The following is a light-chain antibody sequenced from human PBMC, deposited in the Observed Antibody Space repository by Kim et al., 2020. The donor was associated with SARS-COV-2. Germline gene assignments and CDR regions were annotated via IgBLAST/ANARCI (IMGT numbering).Light chain of an antibody. Sequence: DIVMTQSPLSLPVTPGEPASISCRSSQSLLHSKGYNYLHWYLQKPGQSPQLQIYLGSNRASGVPDRFSGSGSGTDFTLKITRVEAEDVGVYYCMQVLQTPFSFGPGTKVDIK. CDR1: QSLLHSKGYNY. CDR2: LGS. J-gene: IGKJ3*01. V-gene: IGKV2-28*01. CDR3: MQVLQTPFS.